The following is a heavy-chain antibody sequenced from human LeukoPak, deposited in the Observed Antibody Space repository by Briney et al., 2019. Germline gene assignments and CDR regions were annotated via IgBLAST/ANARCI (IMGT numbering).Heavy chain of an antibody. J-gene: IGHJ6*02. CDR2: ISSSSSYI. V-gene: IGHV3-21*04. CDR3: ARDPALPMVRGAPAYYGMDV. CDR1: GFTFSSYS. D-gene: IGHD3-10*01. Sequence: GGSLRLSCAASGFTFSSYSMNWVRQAPGKGLEWVSSISSSSSYIYYADSVKGRFTVSRDNSKNTLYLQMNSLRAEDTAVYYCARDPALPMVRGAPAYYGMDVWGQGTTVTVSS.